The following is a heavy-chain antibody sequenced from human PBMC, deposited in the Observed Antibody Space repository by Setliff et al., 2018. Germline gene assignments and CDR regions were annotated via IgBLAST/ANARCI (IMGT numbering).Heavy chain of an antibody. CDR3: ATDGPVLNGDYIS. J-gene: IGHJ5*02. CDR2: IHHSGKA. V-gene: IGHV4-38-2*02. Sequence: SETLSLTCAVSGFSISSGYYWGWIRQPPGKGLEWIVNIHHSGKAYYNPSVKSRVTISVDKSKNQFSLSLRSVTAADTAVYYCATDGPVLNGDYISWGQGTLVTVSS. CDR1: GFSISSGYY. D-gene: IGHD3-10*01.